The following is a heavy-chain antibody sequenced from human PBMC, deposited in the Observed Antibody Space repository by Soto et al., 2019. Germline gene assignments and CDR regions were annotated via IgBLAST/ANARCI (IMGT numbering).Heavy chain of an antibody. V-gene: IGHV3-15*07. CDR3: TTGGISESRCWYYGLDV. D-gene: IGHD1-26*01. CDR2: IKSQTDGGTT. Sequence: PGGSLRLSCAASGFSFNKAWMNWVRQAPGKGLEWVGRIKSQTDGGTTDYAAPVKGRFTISRDDSKYTLYLQMNSLGPEDTALYYCTTGGISESRCWYYGLDVWGQGTTVTVAS. J-gene: IGHJ6*02. CDR1: GFSFNKAW.